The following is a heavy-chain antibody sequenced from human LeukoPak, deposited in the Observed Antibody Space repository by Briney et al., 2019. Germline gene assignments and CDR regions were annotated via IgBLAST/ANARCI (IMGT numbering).Heavy chain of an antibody. CDR3: ARGLRPAEGSNWFDP. J-gene: IGHJ5*02. Sequence: GGSLRLSCAASGFTFSSYAMHWVRQAPGKGLEYVSAISSNGGSTYYANSVKGRFTISRDNSKNTLYLQMGSLRAEDMAVYYCARGLRPAEGSNWFDPWGQGTLVTVSS. CDR2: ISSNGGST. V-gene: IGHV3-64*01. D-gene: IGHD2-2*01. CDR1: GFTFSSYA.